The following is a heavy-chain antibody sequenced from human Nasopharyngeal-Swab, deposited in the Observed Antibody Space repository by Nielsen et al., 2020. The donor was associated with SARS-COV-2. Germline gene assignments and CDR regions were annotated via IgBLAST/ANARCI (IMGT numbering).Heavy chain of an antibody. CDR3: ARDGGDSSGSVGTYYFDY. CDR2: ISYDGSNK. Sequence: GGSLRLSCAASGFTFSSYAMHWVRQAPGKGLEWVAVISYDGSNKYYADSVKGRFTISRDNSKNTLYLQMNSLRAEDTAVYYGARDGGDSSGSVGTYYFDYWGQGTLVTVSS. J-gene: IGHJ4*02. D-gene: IGHD6-19*01. V-gene: IGHV3-30-3*01. CDR1: GFTFSSYA.